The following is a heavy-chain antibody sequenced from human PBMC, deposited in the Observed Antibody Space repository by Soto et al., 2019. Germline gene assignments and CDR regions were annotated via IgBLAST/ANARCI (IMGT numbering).Heavy chain of an antibody. Sequence: SETLSLTCTVSGGSISSGDYYWSWIRQPPGKGLEWIGYIYYSGSTYYNPSLKSRVTISVDTSKNQFSLKLSSVTAADTAVYYCAGVARIRYYGSGNWFDPWGQGTLVTVSS. V-gene: IGHV4-30-4*01. D-gene: IGHD3-10*01. CDR3: AGVARIRYYGSGNWFDP. CDR2: IYYSGST. J-gene: IGHJ5*02. CDR1: GGSISSGDYY.